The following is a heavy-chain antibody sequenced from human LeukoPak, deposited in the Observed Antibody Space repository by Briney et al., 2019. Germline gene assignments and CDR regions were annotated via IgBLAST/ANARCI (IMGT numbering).Heavy chain of an antibody. D-gene: IGHD3-3*01. V-gene: IGHV3-20*04. Sequence: PGGSLRLSCAASGFTFDDYGMSWVRQAPGKGLEWVSGINWNGGSTSYADSVKGRFTISRDNAKNTLYLQMNSLRAEDTAVYYCARDLFYDFWSGYSNSGFDPWGQGTLVTVSS. J-gene: IGHJ5*02. CDR2: INWNGGST. CDR3: ARDLFYDFWSGYSNSGFDP. CDR1: GFTFDDYG.